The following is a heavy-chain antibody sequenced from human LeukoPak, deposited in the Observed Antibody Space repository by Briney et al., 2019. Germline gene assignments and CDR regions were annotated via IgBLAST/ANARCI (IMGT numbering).Heavy chain of an antibody. D-gene: IGHD3-22*01. CDR2: MNPNSGNI. Sequence: GASVKVSCKASGYTFTSYDINWVRQATGQGLEWMGWMNPNSGNIGYAQKFQGRVTMTRNTSISTAYMELSSLRSEDTAVYYCARGRYYDSSGSTTFDYWGQGTLVTVSS. CDR3: ARGRYYDSSGSTTFDY. J-gene: IGHJ4*02. CDR1: GYTFTSYD. V-gene: IGHV1-8*01.